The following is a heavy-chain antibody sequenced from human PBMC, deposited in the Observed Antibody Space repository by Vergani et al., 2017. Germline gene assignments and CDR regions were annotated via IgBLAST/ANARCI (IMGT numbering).Heavy chain of an antibody. CDR3: ARRFSVEYDY. D-gene: IGHD4-23*01. Sequence: QVQLQQWGAGLLKPSETLSLTCAVYGGSFSGYYWSWIRQPPGKGLEWIGEINHSGSTNYNPSLKSRVTISVDTSKNQFSLKLSSVTAADTAVYYCARRFSVEYDYWGQGTLVTVSS. CDR1: GGSFSGYY. J-gene: IGHJ4*02. V-gene: IGHV4-34*01. CDR2: INHSGST.